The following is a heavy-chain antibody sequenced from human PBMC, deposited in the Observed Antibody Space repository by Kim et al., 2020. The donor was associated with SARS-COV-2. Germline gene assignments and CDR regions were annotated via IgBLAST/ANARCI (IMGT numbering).Heavy chain of an antibody. D-gene: IGHD5-18*01. CDR2: INHSGST. Sequence: SETLSLTCAVYGGSFSGYYWSWIRQPPGKGLEWIGEINHSGSTNYNPSLKSRVTISVDTSKNQFSLKLSSVTAADTAVYYCARGPRIQLWLIKRVRYFDYWGQGTLVTVSS. CDR3: ARGPRIQLWLIKRVRYFDY. V-gene: IGHV4-34*01. J-gene: IGHJ4*02. CDR1: GGSFSGYY.